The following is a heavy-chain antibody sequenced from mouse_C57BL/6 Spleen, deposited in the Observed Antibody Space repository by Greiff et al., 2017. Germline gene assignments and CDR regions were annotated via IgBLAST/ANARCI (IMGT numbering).Heavy chain of an antibody. CDR2: IHPNSGST. J-gene: IGHJ1*03. CDR3: ARQHYDGSSFYWYFDV. D-gene: IGHD1-1*01. V-gene: IGHV1-64*01. CDR1: GYTFTSYW. Sequence: QVQLQQPGAELVKPGASVKLSCKASGYTFTSYWMHWVKQRPGQGLEWIGMIHPNSGSTNYNEKFKSKATLTVDKSSSTAYMQLSSLTSEDSAVYYCARQHYDGSSFYWYFDVWGTGTTVTVSS.